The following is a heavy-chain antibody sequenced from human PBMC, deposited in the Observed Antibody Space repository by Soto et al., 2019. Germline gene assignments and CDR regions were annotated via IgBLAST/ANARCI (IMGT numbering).Heavy chain of an antibody. Sequence: SVKVSCKASGGTFSSYAISWVRQAPGQGLEWMGGIIPIFGTANYAQKFQGRVTITADESTSTAYMELSSLRSEDTAVYYCARGTGDDFWSGFLPVKAKGVYYYGMDVWGQGTTVTVSS. CDR1: GGTFSSYA. D-gene: IGHD3-3*01. V-gene: IGHV1-69*13. J-gene: IGHJ6*02. CDR3: ARGTGDDFWSGFLPVKAKGVYYYGMDV. CDR2: IIPIFGTA.